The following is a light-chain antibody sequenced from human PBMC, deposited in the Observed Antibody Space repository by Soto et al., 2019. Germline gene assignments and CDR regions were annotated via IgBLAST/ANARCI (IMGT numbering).Light chain of an antibody. V-gene: IGKV3-15*01. J-gene: IGKJ1*01. CDR2: GAS. Sequence: EIVMTQSPATLSVSPGERATLPCRASQSISSNLAWYQQKPGQAPSLLIYGASTRATGIPARFSGSGSGTEFTLTISSLQSEDFAVYYCQQYNDWRTFGQGTKVEIK. CDR1: QSISSN. CDR3: QQYNDWRT.